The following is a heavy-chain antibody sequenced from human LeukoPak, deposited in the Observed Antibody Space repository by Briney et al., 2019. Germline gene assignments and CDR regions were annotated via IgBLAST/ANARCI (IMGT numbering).Heavy chain of an antibody. CDR3: ARATAQDFWSGYYDGFDY. J-gene: IGHJ4*02. CDR2: IISIFGTA. V-gene: IGHV1-69*13. D-gene: IGHD3-3*01. Sequence: HRASVKVSCKASGGTFSSYAISWVRQAPGQGLEWMGGIISIFGTANYAQKFHGRVTITADESTSTAHMELSSLRSEDTAVYYCARATAQDFWSGYYDGFDYWGQGTLATVSS. CDR1: GGTFSSYA.